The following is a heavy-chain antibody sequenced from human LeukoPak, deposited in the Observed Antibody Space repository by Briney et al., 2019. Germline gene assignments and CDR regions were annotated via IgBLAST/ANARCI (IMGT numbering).Heavy chain of an antibody. Sequence: SETLSLTCTVSGGSISSYYWSWIRQPPGKGLEWIGYIYYSGSTNYNPSLKSRVTISVDTSKNQFSLNLSSGTAAGTAVYYCGRGGGDYYDFWSGYNIHAFDIWGQGTMVTVSS. CDR1: GGSISSYY. D-gene: IGHD3-3*01. V-gene: IGHV4-59*01. CDR2: IYYSGST. CDR3: GRGGGDYYDFWSGYNIHAFDI. J-gene: IGHJ3*02.